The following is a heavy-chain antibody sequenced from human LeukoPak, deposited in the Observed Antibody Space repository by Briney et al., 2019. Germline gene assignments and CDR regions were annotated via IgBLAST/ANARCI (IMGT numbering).Heavy chain of an antibody. J-gene: IGHJ3*02. CDR1: GYTFTKYY. Sequence: ASVKVSCKASGYTFTKYYIHWVRQAPGQGLEWMGIINPSGGSTSYAQKFQGRVTMTRDMSTSTVYMELSSLRSEDTAVYYCARDRPDLRELLATESAFDIWGQGTMVTVSS. CDR2: INPSGGST. V-gene: IGHV1-46*01. CDR3: ARDRPDLRELLATESAFDI. D-gene: IGHD1-7*01.